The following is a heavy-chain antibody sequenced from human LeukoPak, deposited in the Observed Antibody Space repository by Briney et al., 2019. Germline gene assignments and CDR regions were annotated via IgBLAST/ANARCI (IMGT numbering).Heavy chain of an antibody. CDR3: ARDLPNYYDGSGYPTDY. J-gene: IGHJ4*02. V-gene: IGHV1-2*02. CDR2: INPNSGGT. Sequence: ASVKVSCKASGYTFTGYYMHWVRQAPGQGLEWMGWINPNSGGTNYAQKFQGRVTMTRDTSISTAYMELSRLRSDDTAAYYCARDLPNYYDGSGYPTDYWGQGTLVTVSS. D-gene: IGHD3-22*01. CDR1: GYTFTGYY.